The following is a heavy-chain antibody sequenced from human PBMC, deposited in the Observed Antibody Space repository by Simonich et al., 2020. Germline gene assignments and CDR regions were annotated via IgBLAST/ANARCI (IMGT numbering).Heavy chain of an antibody. CDR3: ARGLIGGSYYY. CDR1: GGSFSGYY. D-gene: IGHD1-26*01. J-gene: IGHJ4*02. CDR2: NNHSGST. V-gene: IGHV4-34*01. Sequence: QVQLQQWGAGLLKPSETLSLTCAVYGGSFSGYYWSWIRQPPGKGLEWIGENNHSGSTNYNPSLKSRVTISGDTSKNQFSLKLSSVTAADTAVYYCARGLIGGSYYYWGQGTLVTVSS.